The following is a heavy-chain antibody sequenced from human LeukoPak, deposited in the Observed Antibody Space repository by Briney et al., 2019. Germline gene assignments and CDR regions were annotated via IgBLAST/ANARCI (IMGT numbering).Heavy chain of an antibody. J-gene: IGHJ4*02. CDR3: ARDVMRGGSGSKLGLDY. Sequence: PSETLSLTRTVSGGSISSGSYYWSWIRQPAGKGLEGIGHIYTSGSTNYNPSLKSRVTISVDTSKNQFSLKLSSVTAADTAVYYCARDVMRGGSGSKLGLDYWGQGTLVTVSS. D-gene: IGHD3-10*01. V-gene: IGHV4-61*09. CDR1: GGSISSGSYY. CDR2: IYTSGST.